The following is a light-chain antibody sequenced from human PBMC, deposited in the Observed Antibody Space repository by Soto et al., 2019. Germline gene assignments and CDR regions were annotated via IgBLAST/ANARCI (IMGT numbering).Light chain of an antibody. V-gene: IGKV1-6*01. Sequence: AIQMTQSPSSLSASVGDRVTITCRASQGIRNELGWYQQKPGRAPKLLIYAASSLQSGVPSRFSGSGSGTDFTLTISALQPEDFATYYCLQDYNYPWTFGQGTKVEIK. CDR1: QGIRNE. J-gene: IGKJ1*01. CDR2: AAS. CDR3: LQDYNYPWT.